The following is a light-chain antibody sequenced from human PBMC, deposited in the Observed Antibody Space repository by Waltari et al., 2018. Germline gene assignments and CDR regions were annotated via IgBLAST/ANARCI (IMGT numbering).Light chain of an antibody. V-gene: IGKV3-20*01. CDR2: HTS. Sequence: DIVMTQSPGTLSLSPGEEASLSCRASQTVSGNYLAWYQHKPGQTPRLPIYHTSARAAGVPDRFRGSGSGTDFTLTISRLEPEDFAVYYCQEYGDTPPYTFGQGTTVEIK. J-gene: IGKJ2*01. CDR3: QEYGDTPPYT. CDR1: QTVSGNY.